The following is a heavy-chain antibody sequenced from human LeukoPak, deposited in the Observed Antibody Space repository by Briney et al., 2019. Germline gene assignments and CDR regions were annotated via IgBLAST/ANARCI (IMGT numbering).Heavy chain of an antibody. CDR3: ARERGYYDFWSGYSGSDAFDI. J-gene: IGHJ3*02. CDR2: ISAYNGNT. V-gene: IGHV1-18*01. CDR1: GYTFSSYG. Sequence: ASVKVSCKASGYTFSSYGISWVRQAPGQGLEWMGWISAYNGNTNYAQKLQGRVTMTTETSTSTTYMELRSLRSDDTAAYYCARERGYYDFWSGYSGSDAFDIWGQGTMVTVSS. D-gene: IGHD3-3*01.